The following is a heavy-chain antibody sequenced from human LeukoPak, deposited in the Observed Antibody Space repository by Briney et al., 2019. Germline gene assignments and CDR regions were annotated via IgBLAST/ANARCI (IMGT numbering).Heavy chain of an antibody. J-gene: IGHJ4*02. Sequence: GGSLRLSCAASGFTFSDYYMSWIRQAPGKGLVWVSYISSSGSTIYYADSVKGRFTISRDNAKNSLYLQMNSLRAEDTAVYYCARNILVAVARAFSYWGQGTLVTVSS. CDR2: ISSSGSTI. CDR3: ARNILVAVARAFSY. D-gene: IGHD6-19*01. CDR1: GFTFSDYY. V-gene: IGHV3-11*01.